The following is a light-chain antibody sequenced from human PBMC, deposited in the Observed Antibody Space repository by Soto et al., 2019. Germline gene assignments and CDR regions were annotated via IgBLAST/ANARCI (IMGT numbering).Light chain of an antibody. CDR3: SSFTISRNTVI. Sequence: QSALTQPASVSGSPGQSITISCTGTSSDVGTYNLVSWYQQHPGKAPKLMIYDVSNRPSGISNRFSGSKSGNTASLTISGLQAEDEADYYCSSFTISRNTVIFGGGTKVTVL. CDR2: DVS. J-gene: IGLJ2*01. V-gene: IGLV2-14*02. CDR1: SSDVGTYNL.